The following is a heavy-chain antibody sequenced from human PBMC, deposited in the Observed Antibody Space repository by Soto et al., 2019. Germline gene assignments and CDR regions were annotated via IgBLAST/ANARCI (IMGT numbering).Heavy chain of an antibody. CDR2: IIPIFGTA. J-gene: IGHJ6*02. CDR3: ARDRPPSYDFWRAVTDAHGMDV. D-gene: IGHD3-3*01. CDR1: GGTFSSYA. V-gene: IGHV1-69*06. Sequence: SVKVSCKASGGTFSSYAISWVRQAPGQGLEWMGGIIPIFGTANYAQKFQGIVTITADKSTSTAYMELSSLRSEDTAVYYCARDRPPSYDFWRAVTDAHGMDVCRQGPTGAV.